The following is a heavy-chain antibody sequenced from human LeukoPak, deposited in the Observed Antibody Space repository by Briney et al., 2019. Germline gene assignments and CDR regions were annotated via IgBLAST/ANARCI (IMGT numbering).Heavy chain of an antibody. J-gene: IGHJ4*02. Sequence: ASVKVSCKASGYTFTSYGISWVRQAPGQGLEWMGWISAYNGNTNYAQKLQGRVTMTTDTSTSTACMELRSLRSDDTAVYYCARASLYSGSPFDYWGQGTLVTVSS. CDR1: GYTFTSYG. CDR3: ARASLYSGSPFDY. V-gene: IGHV1-18*01. CDR2: ISAYNGNT. D-gene: IGHD1-26*01.